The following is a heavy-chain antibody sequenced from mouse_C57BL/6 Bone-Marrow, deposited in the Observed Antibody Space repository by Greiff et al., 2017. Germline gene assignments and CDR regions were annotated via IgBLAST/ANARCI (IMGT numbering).Heavy chain of an antibody. V-gene: IGHV5-12*01. J-gene: IGHJ3*01. CDR2: ISNGGGST. CDR3: ARLGAY. CDR1: GFTFSDCY. Sequence: EVQRVESGGGLVQPGGSLKLSCAASGFTFSDCYMYWVRQTPEKRLEWVAYISNGGGSTYYPDTVKGRFTISRDNAKNTLYLQMSRLKSEDTAMYYCARLGAYWGQGTLVTVSA.